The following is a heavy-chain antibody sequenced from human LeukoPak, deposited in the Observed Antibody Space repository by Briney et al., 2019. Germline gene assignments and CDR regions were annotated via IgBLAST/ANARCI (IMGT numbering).Heavy chain of an antibody. V-gene: IGHV4-39*07. D-gene: IGHD3-10*01. CDR3: ARVGDRNYFGSGSLNY. Sequence: SETLSLTCTVSGGSISSSSYYWGWIRQPPGKGLEWIGSIYYSGSTYYNPSLKSRVTISVDTSKNQFSLKLSSVTAADTAVYYCARVGDRNYFGSGSLNYWGQGTLVTVSS. CDR1: GGSISSSSYY. CDR2: IYYSGST. J-gene: IGHJ4*02.